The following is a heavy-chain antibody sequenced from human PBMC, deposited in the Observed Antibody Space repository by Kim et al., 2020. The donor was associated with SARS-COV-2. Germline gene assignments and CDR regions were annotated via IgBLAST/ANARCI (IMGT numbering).Heavy chain of an antibody. D-gene: IGHD6-13*01. CDR2: IYASGST. CDR3: ARDRWEVDMHYSSSWYWFDP. Sequence: SETLSLTCTVSGGSISSYYWSWIRQPAGKGLEWIGRIYASGSTNYNPSLKSRVTMSVDTSKNQFSLKLSSVTAADTAVYYCARDRWEVDMHYSSSWYWFDPGGQGTLVTVSS. CDR1: GGSISSYY. V-gene: IGHV4-4*07. J-gene: IGHJ5*01.